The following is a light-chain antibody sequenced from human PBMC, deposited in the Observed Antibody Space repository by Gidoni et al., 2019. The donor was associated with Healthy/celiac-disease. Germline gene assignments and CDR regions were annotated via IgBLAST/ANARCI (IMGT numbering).Light chain of an antibody. J-gene: IGKJ4*01. CDR1: QSISSY. CDR2: AAA. V-gene: IGKV1-39*01. Sequence: DIQMTQSPSSLSASVGDRVTITCRASQSISSYLNWYQQKPGKAPKLLIYAAASLQSGVPSRFSGSGSGTDFSLTISSLQPEDFATYSFQPSYSTGLTFGGGTKVEIK. CDR3: QPSYSTGLT.